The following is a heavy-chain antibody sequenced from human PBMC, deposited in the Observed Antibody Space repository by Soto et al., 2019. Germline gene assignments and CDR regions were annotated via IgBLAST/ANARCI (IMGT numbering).Heavy chain of an antibody. CDR3: TIGYSDCSSYNGDDAFDI. V-gene: IGHV3-15*01. CDR1: GLTFTDAW. J-gene: IGHJ3*02. D-gene: IGHD3-10*01. Sequence: GGSLRLSCAASGLTFTDAWRIWVRQAPGKGLEWVGRVKSRTSGGTTDYGAPVRGRFTISRDDSTTTLYLQMTSLKTEDTAVYYCTIGYSDCSSYNGDDAFDIWGQGKTVTVSS. CDR2: VKSRTSGGTT.